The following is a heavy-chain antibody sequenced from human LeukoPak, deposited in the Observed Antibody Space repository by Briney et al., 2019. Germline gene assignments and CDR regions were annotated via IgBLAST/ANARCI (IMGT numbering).Heavy chain of an antibody. V-gene: IGHV4-4*02. Sequence: SETLSLTCAVSGGSISSSNWWSWVRQPPGKGLEWIGEINHSGSTNYNPPLKSRVTISVDTSKNQFSLKLSSVTAADTAVYYCRSNFDYWGQGTLVTVSS. CDR1: GGSISSSNW. J-gene: IGHJ4*02. CDR2: INHSGST. CDR3: RSNFDY. D-gene: IGHD3-3*01.